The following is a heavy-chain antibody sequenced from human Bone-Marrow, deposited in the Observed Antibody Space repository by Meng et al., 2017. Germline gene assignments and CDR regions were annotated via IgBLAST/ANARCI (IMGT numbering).Heavy chain of an antibody. CDR3: ARVKQEREGRHYQLLLESDYYYYGMDV. J-gene: IGHJ6*02. V-gene: IGHV1-69*05. CDR2: IIPIFGTA. D-gene: IGHD2-2*01. CDR1: GGTFSSYA. Sequence: SVKVSCKASGGTFSSYAISWVRQAPGQGLEWMGGIIPIFGTANYAQKFQGRVTITTDESTSTAYMELSSLRSEDTAVYYCARVKQEREGRHYQLLLESDYYYYGMDVWGQGNTVNVAS.